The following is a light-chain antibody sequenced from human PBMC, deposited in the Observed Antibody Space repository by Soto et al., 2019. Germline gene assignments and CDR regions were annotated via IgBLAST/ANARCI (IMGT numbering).Light chain of an antibody. V-gene: IGLV3-1*01. Sequence: SYELTQPPSVSVSPGQTASITCSGDKLGDKYACWYQQKPGQSPVLVMYQDTKRPSGIPERFSGSNSGNTATLTISGTQAMDEADYFCQAWDSSTVVFGGGTKFTVL. CDR1: KLGDKY. CDR3: QAWDSSTVV. CDR2: QDT. J-gene: IGLJ2*01.